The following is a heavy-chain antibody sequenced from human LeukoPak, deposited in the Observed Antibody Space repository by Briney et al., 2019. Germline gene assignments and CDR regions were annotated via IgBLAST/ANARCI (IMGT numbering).Heavy chain of an antibody. V-gene: IGHV3-7*01. D-gene: IGHD3-22*01. Sequence: GGSLILSCAASGFTFSSYAMNWVRQGPGKGLEWVANIKHDGSEKYYIDSVKGRFTISRDNAKNSVYLQMNRLRAEDTAVYYCAREQPYYYDSSGTALMAEIKYYFDYWGQGTLVTVSS. J-gene: IGHJ4*02. CDR3: AREQPYYYDSSGTALMAEIKYYFDY. CDR1: GFTFSSYA. CDR2: IKHDGSEK.